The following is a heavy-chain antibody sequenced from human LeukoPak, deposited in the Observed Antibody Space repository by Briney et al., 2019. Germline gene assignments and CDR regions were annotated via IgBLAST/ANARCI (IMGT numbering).Heavy chain of an antibody. CDR2: IRYDGSNK. V-gene: IGHV3-30*02. CDR1: GFTFSSYG. Sequence: GGSLRLSCAASGFTFSSYGMHWVRQAPGKGLEWLAFIRYDGSNKYYADSVKGRFTISRDNSKNTLYLQMNSLRAEDTAVYYCAKGVGGAAAADAFDIWGQGTMVTVSS. J-gene: IGHJ3*02. CDR3: AKGVGGAAAADAFDI. D-gene: IGHD6-13*01.